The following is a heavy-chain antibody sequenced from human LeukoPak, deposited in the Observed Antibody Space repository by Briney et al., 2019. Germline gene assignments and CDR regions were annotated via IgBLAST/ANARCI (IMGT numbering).Heavy chain of an antibody. Sequence: GGSLRLSCAAYGFTFSSYGMHWVRQAPGKGLEWVAVISYDGSNKYYADSVKGRFTISRDNSKNTLYLQMNSLRAEDTAVYYCAKDSRFGEFGDYWGQGTLVTVSS. V-gene: IGHV3-30*18. CDR3: AKDSRFGEFGDY. D-gene: IGHD3-10*01. CDR2: ISYDGSNK. J-gene: IGHJ4*02. CDR1: GFTFSSYG.